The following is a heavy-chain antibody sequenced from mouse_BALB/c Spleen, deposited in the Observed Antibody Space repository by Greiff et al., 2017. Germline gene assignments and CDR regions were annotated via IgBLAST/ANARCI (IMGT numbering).Heavy chain of an antibody. CDR2: IRNKANGYTT. CDR3: ARDMDYGSSYAMDY. V-gene: IGHV7-3*02. Sequence: EVKLVESGGGLVQPGGSLRLSCATSGFTFTDYYMSWVRQPPGKALEWLGFIRNKANGYTTEYSASVKGRFTISRDNSQSILYLQMNTLRAEDSATYYCARDMDYGSSYAMDYWGQGTSVTVSS. CDR1: GFTFTDYY. J-gene: IGHJ4*01. D-gene: IGHD1-1*01.